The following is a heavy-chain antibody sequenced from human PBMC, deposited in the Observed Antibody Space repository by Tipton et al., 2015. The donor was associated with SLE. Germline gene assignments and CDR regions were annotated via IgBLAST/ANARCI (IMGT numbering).Heavy chain of an antibody. CDR1: GGSFSGYY. Sequence: TLSLTCAVYGGSFSGYYWSWIRQPPGKGLEWIGQINHSGSTNYNPSLKSRVTISVDTSKNQFSLKLSSVTAADTAVYYCAREVMYYDFWSGRGVNSYYYRDVWGKGTTVTVSS. V-gene: IGHV4-34*01. J-gene: IGHJ6*03. D-gene: IGHD3-3*01. CDR2: INHSGST. CDR3: AREVMYYDFWSGRGVNSYYYRDV.